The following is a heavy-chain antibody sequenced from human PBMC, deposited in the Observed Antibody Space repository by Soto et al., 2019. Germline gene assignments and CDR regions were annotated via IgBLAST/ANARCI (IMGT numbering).Heavy chain of an antibody. CDR2: ISYDGSNK. CDR3: ARGDSGWYSSYFDY. CDR1: GFTFSSYA. Sequence: QVQLVESGGGVVHPGRSLRLSFEASGFTFSSYAMHWVRQAPGKGREWVAVISYDGSNKYYADSVKGRFTISRDNSKNTLYLQMNSLRPEDTAVYYCARGDSGWYSSYFDYWGQGTLVTVSS. J-gene: IGHJ4*02. D-gene: IGHD6-19*01. V-gene: IGHV3-30-3*01.